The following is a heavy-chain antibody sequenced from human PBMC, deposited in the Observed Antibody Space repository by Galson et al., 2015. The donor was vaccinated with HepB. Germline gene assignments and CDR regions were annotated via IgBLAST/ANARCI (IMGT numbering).Heavy chain of an antibody. J-gene: IGHJ4*01. CDR3: VRDKVIRGVVISGEEY. D-gene: IGHD3-3*01. Sequence: SLRLSCAASGFSFNSYALHWVRQAPGEGLEWVALISYDGSDEDYADSIKGRFTVSREDSKNTLYPQMNSLRPEDTAVYYCVRDKVIRGVVISGEEYWGHGTLVTVSS. CDR2: ISYDGSDE. V-gene: IGHV3-30*04. CDR1: GFSFNSYA.